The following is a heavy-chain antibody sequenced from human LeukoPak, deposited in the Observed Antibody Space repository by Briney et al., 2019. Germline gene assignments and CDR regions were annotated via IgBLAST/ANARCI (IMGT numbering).Heavy chain of an antibody. CDR1: GYTFTSYG. CDR2: ISAYNGNT. J-gene: IGHJ4*02. D-gene: IGHD2-2*01. CDR3: ARDRWDCSSTSCYPTPGRSFDY. Sequence: ASVKVSCKASGYTFTSYGISWVRQAPGQGLEWMGWISAYNGNTNYAQKLQGRVTMTTDTSTSTAYMELRSLRSDDTAVYYCARDRWDCSSTSCYPTPGRSFDYWGQGTLVTVSS. V-gene: IGHV1-18*01.